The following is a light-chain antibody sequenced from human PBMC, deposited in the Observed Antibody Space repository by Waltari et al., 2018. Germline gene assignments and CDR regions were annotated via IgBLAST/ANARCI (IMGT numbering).Light chain of an antibody. CDR2: DTS. J-gene: IGKJ4*01. CDR3: QQGSILPLT. CDR1: ESVYKY. V-gene: IGKV3-11*01. Sequence: EVVLTQSPVTLSLSAGERASLSCRASESVYKYLAWYQQRPGQPPRLLIYDTSNRAAGVPGRFSGSGYGTDFTLPITSLEAEDFAVYFCQQGSILPLTFGGGTRVEIK.